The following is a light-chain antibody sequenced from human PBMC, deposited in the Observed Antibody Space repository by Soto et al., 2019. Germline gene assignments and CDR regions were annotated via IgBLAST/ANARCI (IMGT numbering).Light chain of an antibody. Sequence: SALTQPASVSGSPGQSITISCTGTSSDVGSYNLVSWYQQHPGKAPKLMIYEDTKRPSGVSNRFSGSKSGNTASLTISGLQAEDEADYYCCSYAGSSTFVVFGGGTKVTVL. CDR1: SSDVGSYNL. J-gene: IGLJ2*01. CDR2: EDT. CDR3: CSYAGSSTFVV. V-gene: IGLV2-23*02.